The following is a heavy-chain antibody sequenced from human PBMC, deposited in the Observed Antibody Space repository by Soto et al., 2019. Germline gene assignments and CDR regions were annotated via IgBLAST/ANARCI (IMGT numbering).Heavy chain of an antibody. V-gene: IGHV4-34*01. D-gene: IGHD3-10*01. CDR3: ATSLWFGTQPEI. Sequence: SETLSLTCAVYGGSFSNNYWTWFRQPPGKGLEWIGEISPSGTTKYIPSLKSRGTISVDTSRKQFFLKVTSVSAADTAVYYCATSLWFGTQPEIWGPGTLVTAPQ. CDR1: GGSFSNNY. CDR2: ISPSGTT. J-gene: IGHJ4*02.